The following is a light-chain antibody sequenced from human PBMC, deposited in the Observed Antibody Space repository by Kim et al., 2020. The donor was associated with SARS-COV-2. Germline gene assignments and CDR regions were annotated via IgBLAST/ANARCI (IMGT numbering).Light chain of an antibody. CDR2: EDN. CDR1: SGSIASNY. V-gene: IGLV6-57*03. CDR3: QSYDSSNRV. J-gene: IGLJ3*02. Sequence: GDTVTSTCTRSSGSIASNYVQWYQQRPGSAPTTVIYEDNQRPSGVPDRFSGSIDSSSNSASLTISGLKTEDEADYYCQSYDSSNRVFGGGTQLTVL.